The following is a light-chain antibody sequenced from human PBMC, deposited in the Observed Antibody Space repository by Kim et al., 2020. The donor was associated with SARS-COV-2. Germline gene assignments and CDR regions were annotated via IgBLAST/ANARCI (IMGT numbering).Light chain of an antibody. Sequence: PGERATLSCRASQSVGSYLAWYQQKPGQAPRLLIYDASNRATAIPDRFTGSGSGTDFTLTISSLEPEDCAVYFCQQRNDWPQTFGQGTKVDIK. J-gene: IGKJ1*01. V-gene: IGKV3-11*01. CDR2: DAS. CDR1: QSVGSY. CDR3: QQRNDWPQT.